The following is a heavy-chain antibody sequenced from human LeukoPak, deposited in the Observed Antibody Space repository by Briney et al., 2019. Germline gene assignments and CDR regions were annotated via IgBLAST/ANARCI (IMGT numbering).Heavy chain of an antibody. CDR1: GYTFTGYY. J-gene: IGHJ5*02. D-gene: IGHD3-22*01. CDR2: INPNSGGT. V-gene: IGHV1-2*02. Sequence: ASVKVSCKASGYTFTGYYMHWVRQAPGQGLEWMGWINPNSGGTNYAQKFQGRVTMTRDTSISTAYMELSRLRSDDTAVYYCAREVVIDPHWFDPWGQGTLVTVSS. CDR3: AREVVIDPHWFDP.